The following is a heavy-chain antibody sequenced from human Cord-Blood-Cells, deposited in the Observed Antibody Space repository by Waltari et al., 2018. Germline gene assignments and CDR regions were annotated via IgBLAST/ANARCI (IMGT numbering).Heavy chain of an antibody. V-gene: IGHV4-39*01. J-gene: IGHJ3*02. CDR1: GGPIVSRSSY. CDR2: IYYSGST. Sequence: QLHLQQSGPGLVKPSETLSLTCTVSGGPIVSRSSYRAWIRQPPGKGLEWIGSIYYSGSTYYNPSLKSRVTISVDTSKNQFSLKLSSVTAADTAVYYCARQRSYYDILTGYYAFDIWGQGTMVTVSS. D-gene: IGHD3-9*01. CDR3: ARQRSYYDILTGYYAFDI.